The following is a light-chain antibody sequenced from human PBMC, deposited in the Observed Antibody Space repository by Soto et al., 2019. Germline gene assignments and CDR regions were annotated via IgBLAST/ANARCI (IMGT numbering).Light chain of an antibody. CDR2: DAS. J-gene: IGKJ2*01. CDR3: QQYNSFSPYT. V-gene: IGKV1-5*01. Sequence: DIRMTQSPSTLSASVGDRVTITCRASQSISSWLAWYQQKPGIAPKLLIYDASSLKSGVPSRFSGSGSGTEFTLTISSLQPDDFATYYCQQYNSFSPYTFGQGTNLEIK. CDR1: QSISSW.